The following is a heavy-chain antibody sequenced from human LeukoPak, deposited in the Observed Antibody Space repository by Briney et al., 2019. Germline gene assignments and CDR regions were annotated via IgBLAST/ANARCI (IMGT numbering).Heavy chain of an antibody. CDR2: ISSSSSTI. D-gene: IGHD3-3*01. CDR1: GFTFSSYS. J-gene: IGHJ4*02. V-gene: IGHV3-48*01. CDR3: ARGQNSYYDFWSGYYAPDY. Sequence: GGSLRLSCAASGFTFSSYSMNWVRQAPGKGLEWVSYISSSSSTIYYADSVKGRFTISRDNAKNSLYLQMNSLRAEDTAVYYCARGQNSYYDFWSGYYAPDYWGQGTLVTVSS.